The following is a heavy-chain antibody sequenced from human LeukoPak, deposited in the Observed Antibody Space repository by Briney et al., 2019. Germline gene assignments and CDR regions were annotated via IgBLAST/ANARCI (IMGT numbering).Heavy chain of an antibody. CDR2: IQGDGSNT. CDR3: ARGTSAGGPISPFDF. CDR1: GFTFSTYW. D-gene: IGHD6-13*01. J-gene: IGHJ4*02. Sequence: GGSLRLSCTASGFTFSTYWMSWVRQAPGKGLVWVSRIQGDGSNTNYADSVKGRFSISRDNAKNTVYLQMNSLRAEDTGIYYCARGTSAGGPISPFDFWGQGTVVTVSS. V-gene: IGHV3-74*01.